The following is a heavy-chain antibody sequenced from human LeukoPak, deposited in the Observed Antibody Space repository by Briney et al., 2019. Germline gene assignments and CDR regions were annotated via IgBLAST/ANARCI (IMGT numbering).Heavy chain of an antibody. J-gene: IGHJ4*02. D-gene: IGHD3-3*01. CDR1: GGSISSSSYY. CDR3: ARLGQNDFWSGYYLDY. Sequence: SETLSLTCTVSGGSISSSSYYWGWIRQPPGKGLEWIGSIYHSGSTYYNPSLKSRVTISVDTSKNQFSLKLSSVTAADTAVYYCARLGQNDFWSGYYLDYWGQGTLVTVSS. CDR2: IYHSGST. V-gene: IGHV4-39*07.